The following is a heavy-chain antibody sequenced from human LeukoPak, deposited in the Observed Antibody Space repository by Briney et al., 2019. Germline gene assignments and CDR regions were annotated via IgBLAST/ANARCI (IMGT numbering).Heavy chain of an antibody. J-gene: IGHJ4*02. V-gene: IGHV3-9*01. CDR3: ARGEAVYAVAEYYFDY. CDR1: GFTFDDYA. CDR2: ISWNSGSI. Sequence: PGRSLRLSCAASGFTFDDYAMHWVRQAPGKGLEWVSGISWNSGSIGYADSVKGRFTISRDNAKNTLYLQMNSLRAEDTAVYYCARGEAVYAVAEYYFDYWGQGTLVTVSS. D-gene: IGHD6-19*01.